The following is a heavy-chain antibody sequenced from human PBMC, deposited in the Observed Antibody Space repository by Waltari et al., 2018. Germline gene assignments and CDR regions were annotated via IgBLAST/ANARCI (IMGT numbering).Heavy chain of an antibody. J-gene: IGHJ4*02. CDR2: IKQDGSEK. Sequence: EVQLVESGGGLVQPGGSLRLSCAASGFTFSSYWMSWVRQAPGKGLEWVANIKQDGSEKYYVDSVKGRFTISRDNAKNSLYLQMNSLRAEDTAVYYCAAGYSYGSGYFDYWGQGTLVTVSS. D-gene: IGHD5-18*01. V-gene: IGHV3-7*01. CDR1: GFTFSSYW. CDR3: AAGYSYGSGYFDY.